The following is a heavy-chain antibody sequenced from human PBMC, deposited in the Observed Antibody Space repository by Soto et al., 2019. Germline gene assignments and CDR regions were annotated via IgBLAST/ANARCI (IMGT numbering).Heavy chain of an antibody. CDR2: ISYDGSNK. D-gene: IGHD4-17*01. V-gene: IGHV3-30*18. CDR3: AKDYGDYGGYWYFDL. Sequence: QVQLVESGGGVVQPGRSLRLSCAASGFTFSSYGMHWVRQAPGKGLEWVAVISYDGSNKYYADSVKGRFTISRDNSKNTLYLQMNSLRAEDTAVYYCAKDYGDYGGYWYFDLWGRGTLVTVSS. CDR1: GFTFSSYG. J-gene: IGHJ2*01.